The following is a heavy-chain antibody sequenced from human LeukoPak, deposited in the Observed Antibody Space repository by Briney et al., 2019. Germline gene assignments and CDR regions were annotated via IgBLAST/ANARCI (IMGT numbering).Heavy chain of an antibody. CDR3: ARDLKRGYSSGRYSWGTGSSNDF. V-gene: IGHV1-2*02. CDR1: GYTFTGYY. CDR2: IKPNSGDT. D-gene: IGHD6-19*01. Sequence: ASVKVSCKASGYTFTGYYMHWVRQAPGQGLEWMGWIKPNSGDTNYAQNLQGRVTMTTDTSTSTTYMELRSLRSDDTAVYYCARDLKRGYSSGRYSWGTGSSNDFWGQGTLVTVSS. J-gene: IGHJ4*02.